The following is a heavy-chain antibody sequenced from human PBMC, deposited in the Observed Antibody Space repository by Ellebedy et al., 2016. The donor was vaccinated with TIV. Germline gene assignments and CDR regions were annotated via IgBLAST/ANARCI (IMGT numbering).Heavy chain of an antibody. Sequence: PGGSLRLSCAASGFSFGIYSMFWVRQAPGKGLEWVAVISYDGSNKYYADSVKGRFTISRDNSKNTLYLQMNSLRAEDTAVYYCARDPYYLEMATISFDYWGQGTLVTVSS. V-gene: IGHV3-30*03. J-gene: IGHJ4*02. D-gene: IGHD5-24*01. CDR1: GFSFGIYS. CDR2: ISYDGSNK. CDR3: ARDPYYLEMATISFDY.